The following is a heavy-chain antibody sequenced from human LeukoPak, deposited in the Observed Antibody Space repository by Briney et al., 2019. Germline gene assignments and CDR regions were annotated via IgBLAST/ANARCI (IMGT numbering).Heavy chain of an antibody. D-gene: IGHD3-22*01. CDR3: ARGPPLAYYGTGGYYFFDY. J-gene: IGHJ4*02. V-gene: IGHV4-34*01. Sequence: PSETLSLTCSAYGGSFGGYFWSWIRQPPREGLEWIGEVNHSGSTNYNPSLKSRVTISVGTSRTQFSLNLRSVTAADTAVYYCARGPPLAYYGTGGYYFFDYWGQGILVTVSP. CDR2: VNHSGST. CDR1: GGSFGGYF.